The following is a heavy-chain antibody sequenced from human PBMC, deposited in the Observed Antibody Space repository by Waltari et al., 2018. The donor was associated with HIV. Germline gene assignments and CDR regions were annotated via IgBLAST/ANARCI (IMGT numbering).Heavy chain of an antibody. D-gene: IGHD6-19*01. CDR2: FTTSAGTT. V-gene: IGHV3-23*01. CDR3: AKEIRSSGWLEGFDS. CDR1: GFTFDSYA. Sequence: EVQLLESGGGLVQPGGSLRLSCVASGFTFDSYALTWVRQAPGKGLEWVSTFTTSAGTTFYADSVKGRFTISRDNSKNTVYLQMNSLRVEDTAVYFCAKEIRSSGWLEGFDSWGQGTLVTVSS. J-gene: IGHJ4*02.